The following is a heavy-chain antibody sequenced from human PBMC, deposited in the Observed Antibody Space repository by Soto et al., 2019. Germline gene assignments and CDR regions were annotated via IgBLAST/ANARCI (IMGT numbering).Heavy chain of an antibody. CDR2: IYPGDSDT. CDR1: GYSFTSYW. Sequence: ASVKVSCKGSGYSFTSYWIGWVRQMPGKGLEWMGIIYPGDSDTRYSPSFQGQVTISADKSISTAYLQWSSLKASDTAMYYCASPTLGYCSGGGCYNIWGQGTMVTVSS. D-gene: IGHD2-15*01. V-gene: IGHV5-51*01. CDR3: ASPTLGYCSGGGCYNI. J-gene: IGHJ3*02.